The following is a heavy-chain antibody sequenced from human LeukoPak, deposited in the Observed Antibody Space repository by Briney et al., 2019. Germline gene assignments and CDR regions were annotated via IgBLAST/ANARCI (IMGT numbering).Heavy chain of an antibody. D-gene: IGHD3-16*02. CDR2: IQDSGTT. Sequence: SETLSLTCTVSGGSINNYYWSWIRQSPGKGLEWIGYIQDSGTTTYNPSLKSRVIMSVDTSKNQLSLKLTSVTAADTAVYFCARSDIWGSHRFLDYWGQGALVTVSS. CDR3: ARSDIWGSHRFLDY. J-gene: IGHJ4*02. V-gene: IGHV4-59*08. CDR1: GGSINNYY.